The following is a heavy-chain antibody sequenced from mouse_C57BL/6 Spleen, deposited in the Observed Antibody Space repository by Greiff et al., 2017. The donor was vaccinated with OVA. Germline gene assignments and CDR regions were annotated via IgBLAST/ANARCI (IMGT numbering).Heavy chain of an antibody. CDR3: ARVGYDGYYYFDY. Sequence: EVQLQQSGPELVKPGASVKMSCKASGYSFTNYYMNWVKQSNGKSLEWIGVINPTYGTTSYNQKFKGKATLTVDQSSSTAYMQLNSLTSEDSAVYYCARVGYDGYYYFDYWGQGTTLTVSS. V-gene: IGHV1-39*01. CDR1: GYSFTNYY. J-gene: IGHJ2*01. CDR2: INPTYGTT. D-gene: IGHD2-3*01.